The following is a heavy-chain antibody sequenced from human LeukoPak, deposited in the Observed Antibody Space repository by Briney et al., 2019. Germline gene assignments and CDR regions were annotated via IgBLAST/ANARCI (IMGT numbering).Heavy chain of an antibody. CDR2: IYTSGST. D-gene: IGHD6-19*01. CDR1: GGSISSYY. Sequence: SETLSLTCTVSGGSISSYYWSWIRQPAGKGLEWIGRIYTSGSTNYNPSLKSRVTMSVDTSKNQFSLKLSSVTAADTAVYYCARGPQWLVLWVNWFDPWGQGTLVTVSS. CDR3: ARGPQWLVLWVNWFDP. J-gene: IGHJ5*02. V-gene: IGHV4-4*07.